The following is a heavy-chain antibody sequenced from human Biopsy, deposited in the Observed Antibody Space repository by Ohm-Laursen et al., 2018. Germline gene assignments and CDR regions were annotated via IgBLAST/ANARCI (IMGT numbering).Heavy chain of an antibody. Sequence: TLSLTCAVSGGSLSSYYWSWIRQPAGKGLEWIGRTYSSGSTNYKPSLKSRVTLSMDTSKRQFSLKLSFVTAADTAVYYCARWTPEYDSSRYYLDAFDIWGQGTKVTVSS. D-gene: IGHD3-22*01. CDR2: TYSSGST. V-gene: IGHV4-4*07. J-gene: IGHJ3*02. CDR1: GGSLSSYY. CDR3: ARWTPEYDSSRYYLDAFDI.